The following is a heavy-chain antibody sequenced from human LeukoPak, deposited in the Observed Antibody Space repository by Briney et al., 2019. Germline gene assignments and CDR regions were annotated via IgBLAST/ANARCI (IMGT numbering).Heavy chain of an antibody. CDR3: ARYSGSYLSPFDY. CDR1: GGSIRSYY. Sequence: SETLSLTCTVSGGSIRSYYWSWIRQPPGKGLEWIGYIYYRGSTNYNPSLKSRVTMSVDTSKNQFSLKLTPVTAADTAVYYCARYSGSYLSPFDYWGQGTLVTVSS. J-gene: IGHJ4*02. D-gene: IGHD1-26*01. V-gene: IGHV4-59*08. CDR2: IYYRGST.